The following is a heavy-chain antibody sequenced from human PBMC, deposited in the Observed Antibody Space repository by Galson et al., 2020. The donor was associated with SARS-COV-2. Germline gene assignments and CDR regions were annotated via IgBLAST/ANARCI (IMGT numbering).Heavy chain of an antibody. Sequence: SVKVSCKASGGTFSSYAISWVRQAPGQGLEWMGGIIPILGIANYAQKFQGRVTITADKSTSTAYMELSSLRSEDTAVYYCARDGPYCSSTSCFDPWGQGTLVTVSS. CDR3: ARDGPYCSSTSCFDP. CDR2: IIPILGIA. V-gene: IGHV1-69*10. CDR1: GGTFSSYA. J-gene: IGHJ5*02. D-gene: IGHD2-2*01.